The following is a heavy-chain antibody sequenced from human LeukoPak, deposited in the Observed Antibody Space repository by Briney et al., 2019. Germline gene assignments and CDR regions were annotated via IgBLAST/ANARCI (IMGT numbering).Heavy chain of an antibody. CDR2: IWYGGSNK. D-gene: IGHD2-2*01. CDR1: GFTFSSYG. V-gene: IGHV3-30*02. CDR3: AKEEGYCSSTSCSHYYYYYMDV. Sequence: GGSLRLSCAASGFTFSSYGMHWVRQAPGKGLEWVAVIWYGGSNKYYADSVKGRFTISRDNSKNTLYLQMNSLRAEDTAVYYCAKEEGYCSSTSCSHYYYYYMDVWGKGTTVTVSS. J-gene: IGHJ6*03.